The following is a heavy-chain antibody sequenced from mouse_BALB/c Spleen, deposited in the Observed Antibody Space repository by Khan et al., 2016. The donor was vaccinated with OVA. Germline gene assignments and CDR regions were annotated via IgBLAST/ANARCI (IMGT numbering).Heavy chain of an antibody. J-gene: IGHJ2*01. V-gene: IGHV1S134*01. CDR1: GNIFTSYG. CDR3: PTAYYRYYFDY. D-gene: IGHD2-14*01. CDR2: IYPGNGYT. Sequence: EVQLQESGAELGRPGSSVKLSCKTSGNIFTSYGIKWVKQRPGQGLEWIGYIYPGNGYTEYSEKFQGKATLTSDTSSNTAYMQRISLTSEDSAIYFCPTAYYRYYFDYWGQGTTLTVSS.